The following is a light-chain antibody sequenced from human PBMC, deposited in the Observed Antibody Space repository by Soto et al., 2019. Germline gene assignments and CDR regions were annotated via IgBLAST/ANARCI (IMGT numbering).Light chain of an antibody. CDR1: QSIRND. Sequence: AIQMTQSPSSLSASVGDRVTITCRASQSIRNDLGWFQQKPGKAPKLLIYAASSLQSGVPSRFSGSGSGTDFTLTISSLQPEDFAIYYCLQDYSYPYTFGQGTKLEIK. J-gene: IGKJ2*01. CDR2: AAS. CDR3: LQDYSYPYT. V-gene: IGKV1-6*01.